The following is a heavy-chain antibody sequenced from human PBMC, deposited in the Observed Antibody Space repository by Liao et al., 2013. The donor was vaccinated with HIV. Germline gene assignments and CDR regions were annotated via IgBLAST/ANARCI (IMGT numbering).Heavy chain of an antibody. CDR1: GGSFGGYY. CDR3: ARDLNRFGYDNSLGYFQH. Sequence: QVQLQQWGAGVLKPSGTLSLTCAIYGGSFGGYYWSWIRQSPGKGLEWIGEVNLRGNTDYNPSLKTRVTVSLDTSKKQFSLKLSSVTAADTAVYYCARDLNRFGYDNSLGYFQHWGQGTLVTVSS. D-gene: IGHD3-22*01. V-gene: IGHV4-34*02. J-gene: IGHJ1*01. CDR2: VNLRGNT.